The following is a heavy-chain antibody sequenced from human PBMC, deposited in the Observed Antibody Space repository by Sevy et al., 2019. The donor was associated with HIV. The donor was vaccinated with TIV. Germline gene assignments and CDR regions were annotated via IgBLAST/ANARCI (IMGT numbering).Heavy chain of an antibody. CDR1: GASLSTYY. D-gene: IGHD3-9*01. CDR2: IYHTGST. CDR3: ARSPYDILTGSSDSFDY. J-gene: IGHJ4*02. Sequence: SESLSLTCTVFGASLSTYYWNWIRQPPGKGLEWIGYIYHTGSTNYNSSLKSRVTISIDTSQNHFSLNLNSVTAADTAVYYCARSPYDILTGSSDSFDYWGQGSLVPVSS. V-gene: IGHV4-59*13.